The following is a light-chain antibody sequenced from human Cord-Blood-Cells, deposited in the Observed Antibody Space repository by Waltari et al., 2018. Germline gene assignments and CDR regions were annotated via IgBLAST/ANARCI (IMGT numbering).Light chain of an antibody. CDR3: QQYYSTPT. J-gene: IGKJ1*01. CDR1: QSVLYSSNNKNY. Sequence: DIVMTQSPDSLAVSLGERATINCKSSQSVLYSSNNKNYLAWYQQKPGQPPKLLISWASTRACVVPDRFSGSRSGTDFTLTISSLQAEDVAVYYCQQYYSTPTFGQGTKVEIK. CDR2: WAS. V-gene: IGKV4-1*01.